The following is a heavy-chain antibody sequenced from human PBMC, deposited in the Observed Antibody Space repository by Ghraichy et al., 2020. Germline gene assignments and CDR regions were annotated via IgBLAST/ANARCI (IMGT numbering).Heavy chain of an antibody. J-gene: IGHJ4*02. CDR3: ARWEPPAGGPKTDS. D-gene: IGHD6-13*01. CDR2: IDQSGST. V-gene: IGHV4-34*01. Sequence: SETLSLTCAVYGGSFSGYFWRWIRQPPGKGLEWIGEIDQSGSTSYNPSLKSRVSISVDTSRHQLSLQLHSATAADTAVYYCARWEPPAGGPKTDSWGQGTLVTVSS. CDR1: GGSFSGYF.